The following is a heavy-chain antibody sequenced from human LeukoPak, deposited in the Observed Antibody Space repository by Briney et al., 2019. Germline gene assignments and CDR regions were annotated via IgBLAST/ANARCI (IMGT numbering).Heavy chain of an antibody. V-gene: IGHV3-30*18. CDR2: ISYDGSNK. CDR1: GFTFSSYG. CDR3: AKDWLDSGSHDY. D-gene: IGHD1-26*01. Sequence: GGSLRLSCAASGFTFSSYGMHWVRQAPGKGLEWVAVISYDGSNKYYADSVKGRFTISRDNSKNTLYPQMNSLRAEDTAVYYCAKDWLDSGSHDYWGQGTLVTVSS. J-gene: IGHJ4*02.